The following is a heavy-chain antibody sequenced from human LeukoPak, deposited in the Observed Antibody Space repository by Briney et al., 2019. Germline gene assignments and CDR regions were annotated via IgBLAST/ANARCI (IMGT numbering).Heavy chain of an antibody. CDR2: IWYDGTNK. J-gene: IGHJ4*02. Sequence: GGSLILYCAASGFTFSSYGMHWVRQAPGKGLEWVAVIWYDGTNKYYADSVKGRFTISRDNSENTLYLQMNSLRAEDTAVYYCARIGGDRDPFDYWGQGTLVTVSS. D-gene: IGHD2-21*02. CDR1: GFTFSSYG. CDR3: ARIGGDRDPFDY. V-gene: IGHV3-33*01.